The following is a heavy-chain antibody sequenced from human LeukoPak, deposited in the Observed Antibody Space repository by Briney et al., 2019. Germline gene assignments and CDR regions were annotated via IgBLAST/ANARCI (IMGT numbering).Heavy chain of an antibody. D-gene: IGHD3-3*01. CDR2: IYYSGST. CDR1: GGSISNKY. CDR3: ARVSSGRAYDFWSGYFSFAFDI. Sequence: PSETLSLTCTVSGGSISNKYWSWIRQPPGKGLEWIGYIYYSGSTNYNPSLKSRVTISVDTSKNQFSLKLSSVTAADTAVYYCARVSSGRAYDFWSGYFSFAFDIWGQGTMVTVSS. V-gene: IGHV4-59*01. J-gene: IGHJ3*02.